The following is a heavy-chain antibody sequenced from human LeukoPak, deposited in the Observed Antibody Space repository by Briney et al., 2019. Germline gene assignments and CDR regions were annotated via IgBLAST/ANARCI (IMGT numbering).Heavy chain of an antibody. CDR3: ARSPLAAAGTDY. J-gene: IGHJ4*02. D-gene: IGHD6-13*01. CDR2: INPSGRST. Sequence: IINPSGRSTSYAQKFQGRVTMTRDTSTSTVYMELSSLRSEDTAVYYCARSPLAAAGTDYWGQGTLVXV. V-gene: IGHV1-46*01.